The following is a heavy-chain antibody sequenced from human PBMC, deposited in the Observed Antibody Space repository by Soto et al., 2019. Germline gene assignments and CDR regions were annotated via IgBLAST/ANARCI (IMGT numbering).Heavy chain of an antibody. D-gene: IGHD3-10*01. V-gene: IGHV3-30*18. J-gene: IGHJ6*02. CDR3: AKGLGGEYYYGMDV. Sequence: GGSLRLSCAASGFTFSSYGMHWVRQAPGKGLEWVAVISYDGSNKYYADSVKGRFTISRDNSKNTLYLQMNSLRAEDTAVYYCAKGLGGEYYYGMDVWGQGTTVTVSS. CDR1: GFTFSSYG. CDR2: ISYDGSNK.